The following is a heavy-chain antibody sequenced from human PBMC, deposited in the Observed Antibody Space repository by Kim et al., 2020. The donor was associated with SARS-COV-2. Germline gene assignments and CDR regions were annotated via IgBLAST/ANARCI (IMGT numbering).Heavy chain of an antibody. CDR3: TTDWPYRGVIMY. CDR2: IKSKTDGGTT. D-gene: IGHD3-10*01. V-gene: IGHV3-15*01. Sequence: GGSLRLSCAASGFTFSNAWMSWVRQAPGKGLEWVGRIKSKTDGGTTDYAAPVKGRFNISRDDSKNTLSLQMNSLKTEDTAVYYCTTDWPYRGVIMYWGQGTLVTVSS. J-gene: IGHJ4*02. CDR1: GFTFSNAW.